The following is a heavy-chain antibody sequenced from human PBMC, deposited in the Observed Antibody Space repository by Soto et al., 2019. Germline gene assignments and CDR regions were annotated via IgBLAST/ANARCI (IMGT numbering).Heavy chain of an antibody. Sequence: GGSLRLSCAASGFTFSTSIMNWVRQAPGKGLEWVSSISPGGSTTYYANSVKGRFTISRDNAKSSLYLQMNSLRAEDTAVYYCARDTYYGDYAIGYWGQGTLVTVSS. CDR2: ISPGGSTT. D-gene: IGHD4-17*01. CDR3: ARDTYYGDYAIGY. J-gene: IGHJ4*02. CDR1: GFTFSTSI. V-gene: IGHV3-48*01.